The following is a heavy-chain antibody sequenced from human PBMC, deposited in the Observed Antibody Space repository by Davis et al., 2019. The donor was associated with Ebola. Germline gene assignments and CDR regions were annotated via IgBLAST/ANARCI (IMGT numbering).Heavy chain of an antibody. CDR1: GGSISSHH. J-gene: IGHJ6*03. CDR2: IYYSGST. Sequence: PSETLSLTCNVTGGSISSHHWSWIRQPPGKGLEWIGYIYYSGSTKYNPSLKSRVTISMDTSKNQFSLKLSPVTAADTAVYYCARERRSVLAYYYYMDVWGKGTTVTVSS. CDR3: ARERRSVLAYYYYMDV. D-gene: IGHD3-10*01. V-gene: IGHV4-59*11.